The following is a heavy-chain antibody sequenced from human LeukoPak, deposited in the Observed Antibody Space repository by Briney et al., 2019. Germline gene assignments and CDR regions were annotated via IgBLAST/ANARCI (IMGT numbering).Heavy chain of an antibody. J-gene: IGHJ3*02. D-gene: IGHD3-3*01. CDR1: GFTFSSYW. V-gene: IGHV3-74*01. Sequence: PGGSLRLSCAASGFTFSSYWMHWVRQAPGKGLVWVSRINTDGSSTSYADSVKGRFTISRDNAKNTLYLQMNSLRAEDTAVYYCARTYYDFWSGFSNAFDIWGQGTMVTVSS. CDR3: ARTYYDFWSGFSNAFDI. CDR2: INTDGSST.